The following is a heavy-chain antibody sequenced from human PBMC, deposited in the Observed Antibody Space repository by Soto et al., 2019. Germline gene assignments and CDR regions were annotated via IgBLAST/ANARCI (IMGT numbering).Heavy chain of an antibody. CDR3: ARFIAVAGTFDY. CDR1: GGSISSYY. D-gene: IGHD6-19*01. J-gene: IGHJ4*02. V-gene: IGHV4-59*01. CDR2: IYYSGST. Sequence: SETLSLTCTVSGGSISSYYWSWIRQPPGKGLEWIGYIYYSGSTNYNPSLKSRVTISVDTSKNQFSLKLSSVTAADTAVYYCARFIAVAGTFDYWGQGTLVTVSS.